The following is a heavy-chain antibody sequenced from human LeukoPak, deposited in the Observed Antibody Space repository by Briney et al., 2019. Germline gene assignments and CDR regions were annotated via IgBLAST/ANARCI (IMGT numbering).Heavy chain of an antibody. Sequence: SETLSLTCTASGGSISSYYWSWIRQPPGKGLEWIGDIYYSGSTNYNPSLKSRGTISVDTSKNQFTLKLSSVTAADTAVYYCARSRDSISWYNLYYYGMDVWGQGTTVTVSS. V-gene: IGHV4-59*08. J-gene: IGHJ6*02. CDR1: GGSISSYY. D-gene: IGHD6-13*01. CDR2: IYYSGST. CDR3: ARSRDSISWYNLYYYGMDV.